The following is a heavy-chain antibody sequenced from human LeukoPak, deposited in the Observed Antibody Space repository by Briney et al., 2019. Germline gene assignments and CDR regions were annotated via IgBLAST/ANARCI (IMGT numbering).Heavy chain of an antibody. CDR2: IYPGDSDT. CDR3: ARHVGIAAAEYYFDY. Sequence: GESLKISCKGSGYNFTSYWIGWVRQMPGKGLEWMGIIYPGDSDTRYSPSFQGQVTISADKSISTAYLQWSSLKASDTAMYYCARHVGIAAAEYYFDYWGQGTLVTVSS. CDR1: GYNFTSYW. D-gene: IGHD6-25*01. V-gene: IGHV5-51*01. J-gene: IGHJ4*02.